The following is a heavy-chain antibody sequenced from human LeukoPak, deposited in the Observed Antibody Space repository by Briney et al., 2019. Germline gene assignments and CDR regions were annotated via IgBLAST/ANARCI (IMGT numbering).Heavy chain of an antibody. CDR3: SRRVAGDYGYWFDP. J-gene: IGHJ5*02. Sequence: PSETLSLTCTVSCGSISNYYWNWIRQPPGKGLEWIGDISYSGSTRYNPSLKSRVTMSVDTSKNQFSLKLTSVTAADTAVYYCSRRVAGDYGYWFDPWGLGTLVTVSS. V-gene: IGHV4-59*01. CDR2: ISYSGST. D-gene: IGHD4-17*01. CDR1: CGSISNYY.